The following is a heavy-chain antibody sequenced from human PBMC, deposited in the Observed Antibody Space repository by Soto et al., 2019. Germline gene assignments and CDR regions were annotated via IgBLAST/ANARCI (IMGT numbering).Heavy chain of an antibody. CDR3: ATTPGYSDYDFPPGYYYYYGMDV. Sequence: PGESLKISCKGSGYSFTSYWISWVRQMPGKGLEWMGRIDPSDSYTNYSPSFQGHVTISADKSISTAYLQWSSLKASDTAMYYCATTPGYSDYDFPPGYYYYYGMDVWGQGTTVTVSS. J-gene: IGHJ6*02. CDR1: GYSFTSYW. V-gene: IGHV5-10-1*01. CDR2: IDPSDSYT. D-gene: IGHD5-12*01.